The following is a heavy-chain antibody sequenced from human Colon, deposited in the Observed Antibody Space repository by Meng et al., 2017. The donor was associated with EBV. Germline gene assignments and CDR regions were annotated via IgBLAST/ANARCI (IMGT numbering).Heavy chain of an antibody. V-gene: IGHV3-23*04. CDR1: GFTFISYA. J-gene: IGHJ4*02. D-gene: IGHD2-15*01. CDR2: ISGSGLST. Sequence: EVRLVAPGGGLVQPGGSPRLSCTASGFTFISYALSWVRQSPGRGLDWVSTISGSGLSTYYADSVKGRFTIPRDNSKNTLYLQMNSLRSEDTALYYCATALYWGQGTLVTVSS. CDR3: ATALY.